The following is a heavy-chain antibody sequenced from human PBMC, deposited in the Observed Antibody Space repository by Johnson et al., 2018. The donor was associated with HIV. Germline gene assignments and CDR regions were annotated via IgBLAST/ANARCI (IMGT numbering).Heavy chain of an antibody. D-gene: IGHD1-26*01. CDR2: INWNGGST. Sequence: VQLVESGGGVVRPGWSLRLSCAVSGFTFDDYGMSWVRQVPGKGLEWVSGINWNGGSTGYADSVKGRFTISRDNAENSLFLQIHSLRAEDTAVYYCVRDPGWGALDIWGHGTMVTVSS. J-gene: IGHJ3*02. V-gene: IGHV3-20*04. CDR1: GFTFDDYG. CDR3: VRDPGWGALDI.